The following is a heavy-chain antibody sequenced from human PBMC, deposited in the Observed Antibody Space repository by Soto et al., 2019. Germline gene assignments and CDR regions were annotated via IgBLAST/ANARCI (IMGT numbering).Heavy chain of an antibody. J-gene: IGHJ4*02. Sequence: SETLSLTCTVSGGSISNYYWSWIRHPPGKGLELIGYIYSSGSTNYNPSLKSRITISLPSSKNQFSLRLSSVTAADTAVYYVARIRGNSFSLDYWGQGTLVTVSS. D-gene: IGHD1-26*01. CDR3: ARIRGNSFSLDY. CDR1: GGSISNYY. CDR2: IYSSGST. V-gene: IGHV4-59*01.